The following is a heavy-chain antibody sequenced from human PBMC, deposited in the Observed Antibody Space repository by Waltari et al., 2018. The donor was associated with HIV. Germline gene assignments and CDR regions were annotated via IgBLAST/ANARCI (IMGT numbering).Heavy chain of an antibody. J-gene: IGHJ5*02. CDR3: AKDGGSYSGWYDP. CDR1: GFIFSNYD. Sequence: EVQLLESGGGLAQPGGSRRLSCSASGFIFSNYDRHWIRHSPGKGLEWISLISGRGSTTYYTDSVKGRFIISRDNSRNILFLQMNNLRVEDTAVYYCAKDGGSYSGWYDPWGQGTLVTVSS. V-gene: IGHV3-23*01. CDR2: ISGRGSTT. D-gene: IGHD1-26*01.